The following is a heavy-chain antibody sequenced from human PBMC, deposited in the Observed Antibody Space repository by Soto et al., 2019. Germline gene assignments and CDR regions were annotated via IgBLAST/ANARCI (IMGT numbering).Heavy chain of an antibody. CDR1: GGSSSGSSNY. V-gene: IGHV4-39*01. J-gene: IGHJ5*02. CDR3: AKHPYCSGGSCYYRPAWFDP. D-gene: IGHD2-15*01. CDR2: IYNSGST. Sequence: ETLSLTCSVSGGSSSGSSNYWGWIRQTPGKGLGWLGSIYNSGSTSYNPSLKSRVTIPVDTSKKQFSLKLNSVTAADTAVYYCAKHPYCSGGSCYYRPAWFDPWGQGTLVTVSS.